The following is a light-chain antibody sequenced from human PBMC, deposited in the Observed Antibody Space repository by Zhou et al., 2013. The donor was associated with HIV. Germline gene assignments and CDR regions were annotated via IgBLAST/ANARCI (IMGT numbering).Light chain of an antibody. V-gene: IGKV1-33*01. J-gene: IGKJ2*02. CDR3: QQYDDPGRT. CDR2: GAS. Sequence: DIQMTQSPSSLSASVGDRVTITCQASQDISNYLNWYQQKPGKAPKLLIYGASNLETGVPSRFSGSGSGTDFTFTISSLQPEDIATYYCQQYDDPGRTFGQGTKLEIK. CDR1: QDISNY.